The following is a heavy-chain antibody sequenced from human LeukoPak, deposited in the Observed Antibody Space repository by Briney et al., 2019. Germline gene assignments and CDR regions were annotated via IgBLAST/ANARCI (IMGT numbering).Heavy chain of an antibody. CDR2: ISGSGGST. Sequence: GGSLRLSCAASGFTFSSYGMSWVRQAPGKGLEWVSAISGSGGSTYYADSVKGRFTISRDNSKNTLYLQMNSLRPEDTGLYYCARVYGSEIDYWGQGTQVIVSS. CDR3: ARVYGSEIDY. D-gene: IGHD3-10*01. CDR1: GFTFSSYG. V-gene: IGHV3-23*01. J-gene: IGHJ4*02.